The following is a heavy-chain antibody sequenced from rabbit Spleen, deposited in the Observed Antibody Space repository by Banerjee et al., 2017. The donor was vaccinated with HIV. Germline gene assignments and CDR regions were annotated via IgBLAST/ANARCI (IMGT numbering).Heavy chain of an antibody. CDR1: GFSFNNNYV. D-gene: IGHD6-1*01. CDR3: ARSGANAAAYEFNM. V-gene: IGHV1S40*01. CDR2: ISGGSGST. Sequence: QSLEESGGGLVKPGASLTLTCTASGFSFNNNYVMCWVRQAPGKGPEWIACISGGSGSTDYASWAKGRFTISKTSSTTVTLQMTGLTAADTATYFCARSGANAAAYEFNMWGPGTLVTVS. J-gene: IGHJ4*01.